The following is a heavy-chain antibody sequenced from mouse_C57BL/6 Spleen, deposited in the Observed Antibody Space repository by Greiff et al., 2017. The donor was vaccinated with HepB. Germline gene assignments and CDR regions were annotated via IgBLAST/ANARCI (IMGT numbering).Heavy chain of an antibody. D-gene: IGHD1-1*01. CDR2: IYPGDGDT. V-gene: IGHV1-80*01. J-gene: IGHJ1*03. CDR1: GYAFSSYW. CDR3: AREGGSSHWYFDV. Sequence: QVQLQQSGAELVKPGASVKISCKASGYAFSSYWMNWVKQRPGKGLEWIGQIYPGDGDTNYNGKFKGKATLTADKSSSTAYMQLSSLTSEDSAVYFCAREGGSSHWYFDVWGTGTTVTVSS.